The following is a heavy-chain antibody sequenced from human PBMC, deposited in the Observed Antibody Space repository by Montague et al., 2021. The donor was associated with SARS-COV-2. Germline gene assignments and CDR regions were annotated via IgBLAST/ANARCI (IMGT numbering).Heavy chain of an antibody. CDR1: GFSLTTRGVG. D-gene: IGHD1-14*01. CDR3: AHKLYGINRRWFDP. Sequence: PALVKPTQTLTLTCTFSGFSLTTRGVGVGWIRQPPEKALEWLALIYWDDAKHYSPSLKSRLTITKDTTKNQVVLTMTNMDPVDTATSYCAHKLYGINRRWFDPWGQGTLVTVSS. J-gene: IGHJ5*02. CDR2: IYWDDAK. V-gene: IGHV2-5*02.